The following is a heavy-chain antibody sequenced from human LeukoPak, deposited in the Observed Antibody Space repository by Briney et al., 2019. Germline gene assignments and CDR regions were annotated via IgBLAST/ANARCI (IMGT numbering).Heavy chain of an antibody. Sequence: ASVKVSFKAFGYSFTVYHLHWVRQAPRQGLEWMGWVNPKTGGTNYARKFQGRVTMTRDTSINTVNMELSRLTSDDTAVYYCAREFSSKLEWLAYVTGDDAFDVWGQGTMITVS. CDR3: AREFSSKLEWLAYVTGDDAFDV. CDR2: VNPKTGGT. D-gene: IGHD3-3*01. V-gene: IGHV1-2*02. J-gene: IGHJ3*01. CDR1: GYSFTVYH.